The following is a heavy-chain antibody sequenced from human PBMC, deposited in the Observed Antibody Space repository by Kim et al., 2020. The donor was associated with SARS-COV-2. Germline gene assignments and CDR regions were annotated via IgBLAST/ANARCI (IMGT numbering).Heavy chain of an antibody. CDR3: ARDRGYCSSTSCHVFDY. Sequence: LKSRVTISVDTSKNQFSLKLSSVTAADTAVYYCARDRGYCSSTSCHVFDYWGQGTLVTVSS. V-gene: IGHV4-31*02. D-gene: IGHD2-2*01. J-gene: IGHJ4*02.